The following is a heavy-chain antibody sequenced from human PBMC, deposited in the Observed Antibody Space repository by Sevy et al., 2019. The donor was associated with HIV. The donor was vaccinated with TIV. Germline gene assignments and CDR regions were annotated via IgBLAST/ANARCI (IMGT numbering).Heavy chain of an antibody. D-gene: IGHD3-3*01. CDR1: GYTFSNNA. CDR3: ARGKGGIFGVVTGQFDY. J-gene: IGHJ4*02. CDR2: VHAGNGHT. Sequence: ASVKVSCKASGYTFSNNAIHWVRQAPGQRLEWMGWVHAGNGHTKFSEKFQDRVTISRDTSATTVYMDLTSLTSEDSAIYYCARGKGGIFGVVTGQFDYWGQGTLVTVSS. V-gene: IGHV1-3*01.